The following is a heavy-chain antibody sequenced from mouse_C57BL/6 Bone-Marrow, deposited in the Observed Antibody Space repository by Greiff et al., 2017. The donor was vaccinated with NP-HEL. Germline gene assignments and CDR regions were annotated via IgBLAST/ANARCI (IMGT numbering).Heavy chain of an antibody. J-gene: IGHJ3*01. Sequence: VKLMESGAELVRPGASVKLSCKASGYTFTDYYINWVKQRPGQGLEWIARIYPGSGNTYYNEKFKGKATLTAEKSSSTAYMQLSSLTSEDSAVYFCARSRSNYSFAYWGQGTLVTVSA. CDR2: IYPGSGNT. CDR3: ARSRSNYSFAY. D-gene: IGHD2-5*01. CDR1: GYTFTDYY. V-gene: IGHV1-76*01.